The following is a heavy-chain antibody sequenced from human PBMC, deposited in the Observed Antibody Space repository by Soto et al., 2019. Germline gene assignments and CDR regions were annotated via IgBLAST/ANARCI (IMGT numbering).Heavy chain of an antibody. Sequence: VKVSCKASGGTFSSYAISWVRQAPGQGLEWMGGIIPIFGTTNYARRFQGRVTITADKSTGTAYMELRSLRSEDTAVYYCARGTRSGSYYYYGLDVWGQGTTVTVSS. CDR2: IIPIFGTT. V-gene: IGHV1-69*13. D-gene: IGHD1-26*01. J-gene: IGHJ6*02. CDR1: GGTFSSYA. CDR3: ARGTRSGSYYYYGLDV.